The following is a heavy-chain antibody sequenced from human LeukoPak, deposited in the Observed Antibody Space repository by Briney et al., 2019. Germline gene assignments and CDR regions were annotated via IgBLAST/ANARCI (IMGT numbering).Heavy chain of an antibody. CDR1: GFTFSSYE. CDR2: MSFSGSTI. J-gene: IGHJ3*02. CDR3: PRGYSSYYPDAFDI. Sequence: PGGSLRLSCVASGFTFSSYEMNWVRQAPGRGLEWVSYMSFSGSTIYYADSVKGRFTISRDNAENSLYLQMNSLRAEDTAVYYCPRGYSSYYPDAFDIWGQGTMVTVSS. D-gene: IGHD5-12*01. V-gene: IGHV3-48*03.